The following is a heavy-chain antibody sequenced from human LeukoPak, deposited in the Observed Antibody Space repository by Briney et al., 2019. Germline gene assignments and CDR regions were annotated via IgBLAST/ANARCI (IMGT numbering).Heavy chain of an antibody. CDR3: ARDQRYRSGGSCYPDWFDP. D-gene: IGHD2-15*01. CDR2: ISPNSGGT. Sequence: ASVKVSCKASGYTFTGYYMHWVRQAPGQGLEWMGWISPNSGGTNYAQQFQGRVTMTRDTSISTAYMELSRLRSDDTAVYYCARDQRYRSGGSCYPDWFDPWGQGTLVTVSS. CDR1: GYTFTGYY. V-gene: IGHV1-2*02. J-gene: IGHJ5*02.